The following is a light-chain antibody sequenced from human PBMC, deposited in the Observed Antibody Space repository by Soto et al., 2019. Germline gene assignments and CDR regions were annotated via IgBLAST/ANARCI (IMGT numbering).Light chain of an antibody. CDR2: AAS. Sequence: DIQMTQSPSSLSASVGDRVTITCRASQSISSYLNWYQQKPGKAPKLLIYAASSLQSGVPSRFSGSVSGTDFTLTISSLQADDFATYYCQQHNSFSITFGQGTRLEIK. CDR3: QQHNSFSIT. J-gene: IGKJ5*01. V-gene: IGKV1-39*01. CDR1: QSISSY.